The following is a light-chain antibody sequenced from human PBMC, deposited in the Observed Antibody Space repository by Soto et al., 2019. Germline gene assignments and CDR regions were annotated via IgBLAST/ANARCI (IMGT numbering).Light chain of an antibody. V-gene: IGKV3D-15*01. CDR2: YIS. Sequence: EVWRTPSPYTLSLAPGETASLSCRASQSAGNFLAWYQQKPGQAPRLLIYYISTRATGIPARFSGSGSGTEFTLTINSLQSEDSAVYYCQQHNQWPITFGQG. CDR1: QSAGNF. CDR3: QQHNQWPIT. J-gene: IGKJ5*01.